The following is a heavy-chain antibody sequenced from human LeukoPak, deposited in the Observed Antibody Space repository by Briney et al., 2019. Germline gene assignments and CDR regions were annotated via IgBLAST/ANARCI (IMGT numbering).Heavy chain of an antibody. CDR2: IGVGGGNA. CDR3: ARGGWQLL. J-gene: IGHJ4*02. D-gene: IGHD3-10*01. V-gene: IGHV3-23*01. Sequence: GGSLRLSCAASGFTFSSAAMSWFRQAPGKGLEWVSLIGVGGGNANYAGSVKGRFTISRDDSQNTLYLQMNSLRAEDTAVYYCARGGWQLLGGQGTLVTVSS. CDR1: GFTFSSAA.